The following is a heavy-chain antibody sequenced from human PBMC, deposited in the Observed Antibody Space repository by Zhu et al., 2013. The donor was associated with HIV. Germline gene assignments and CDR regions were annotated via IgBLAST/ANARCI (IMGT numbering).Heavy chain of an antibody. D-gene: IGHD1-7*01. CDR3: AESPGITGTTNYFDY. V-gene: IGHV1-69*12. Sequence: QVQLVQSGAEVKKPGSSVKVSCKASGGTFSSYAISWVRQAPGQGLEWMGWIIPIFGIANYAQKFQGRVTITADESTSTAYMELSSLRSEDTAVYYCAESPGITGTTNYFDYWGQGTLVTVSS. J-gene: IGHJ4*02. CDR2: IIPIFGIA. CDR1: GGTFSSYA.